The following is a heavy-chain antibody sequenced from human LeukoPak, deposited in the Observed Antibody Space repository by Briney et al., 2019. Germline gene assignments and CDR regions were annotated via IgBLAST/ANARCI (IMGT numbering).Heavy chain of an antibody. D-gene: IGHD6-13*01. CDR1: GFTFSNAW. CDR2: IKSKTDGGTT. Sequence: GGSLRLSCAASGFTFSNAWMSWVRQAPGKGLEWVGRIKSKTDGGTTDYAAPVKGRFTISRDDSKNTLYLQMNSLKTEDTAVYYCTTEVRQYSSSWYLPFDYWGQGTLVTVSS. V-gene: IGHV3-15*01. CDR3: TTEVRQYSSSWYLPFDY. J-gene: IGHJ4*02.